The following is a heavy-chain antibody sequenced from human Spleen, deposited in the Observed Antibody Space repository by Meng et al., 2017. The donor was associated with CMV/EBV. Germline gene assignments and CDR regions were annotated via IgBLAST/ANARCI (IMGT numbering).Heavy chain of an antibody. D-gene: IGHD1-26*01. CDR3: AQGEVLRNEYYYYGMDV. V-gene: IGHV1-46*01. CDR1: GYSFTGYY. Sequence: ASVKVSCKASGYSFTGYYIHWVRQAPGQGLEWMGIINPSGGSTTYAQKFQGRVTMTRDTSTSTVYMELSSLRSEDTAVYYCAQGEVLRNEYYYYGMDVWGQGTTVTVSS. J-gene: IGHJ6*02. CDR2: INPSGGST.